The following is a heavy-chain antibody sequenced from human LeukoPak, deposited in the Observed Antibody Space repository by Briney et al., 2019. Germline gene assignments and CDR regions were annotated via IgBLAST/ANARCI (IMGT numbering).Heavy chain of an antibody. J-gene: IGHJ5*02. Sequence: SETPSLTCAVYGGSFSGYYWSWIRQPPGKGLEWIGEINHSGSTNYNPSLKSRVTISVDTSKNQFSLKLSSVTAADTAVYYCARGFEGSGSLKYSHLGFDPWGQGTLVTVSS. CDR2: INHSGST. D-gene: IGHD3-10*01. CDR1: GGSFSGYY. V-gene: IGHV4-34*01. CDR3: ARGFEGSGSLKYSHLGFDP.